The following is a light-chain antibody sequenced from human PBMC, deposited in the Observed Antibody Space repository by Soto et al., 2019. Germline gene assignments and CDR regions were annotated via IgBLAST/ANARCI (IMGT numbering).Light chain of an antibody. J-gene: IGLJ2*01. CDR2: RYN. Sequence: QSVLTQPPSASGTPGQTVTISCTGSSTNIGSNYVFWYQQQPGTAPKLLMNRYNQRPPGVPDRFSGSKSGTSASLAISGLRAEDEADYYCSAWDDSRSGVVFGGGTKLTVL. CDR3: SAWDDSRSGVV. V-gene: IGLV1-47*01. CDR1: STNIGSNY.